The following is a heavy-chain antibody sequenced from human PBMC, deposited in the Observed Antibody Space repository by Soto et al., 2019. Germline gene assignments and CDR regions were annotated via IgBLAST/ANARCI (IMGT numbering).Heavy chain of an antibody. J-gene: IGHJ4*02. CDR1: SGSINSNNYY. V-gene: IGHV4-39*02. CDR3: AKVVVAATRHTDFDS. Sequence: PSETLSLTCTVSSGSINSNNYYWAWIRQPPGKGLAWIASIYYDGSTYYNPSLKSRVSISVDTSKNHFSLKLSSATAADTAVYYCAKVVVAATRHTDFDSWGQGTLVTVSS. D-gene: IGHD2-15*01. CDR2: IYYDGST.